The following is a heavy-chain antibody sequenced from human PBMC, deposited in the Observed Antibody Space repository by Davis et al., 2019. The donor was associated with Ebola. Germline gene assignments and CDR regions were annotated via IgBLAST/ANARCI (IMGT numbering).Heavy chain of an antibody. CDR2: VSNDGSQS. CDR3: VRDTMDGTYSVDY. Sequence: GESLKISCAASGFTFSTFDMHWVRQAPGKGLEWVALVSNDGSQSYYADSVKGRFTISRDNSRNTLYMQMNSLRAEDTAVYYCVRDTMDGTYSVDYWGQGTLVTVSS. V-gene: IGHV3-30*19. D-gene: IGHD1-26*01. CDR1: GFTFSTFD. J-gene: IGHJ4*02.